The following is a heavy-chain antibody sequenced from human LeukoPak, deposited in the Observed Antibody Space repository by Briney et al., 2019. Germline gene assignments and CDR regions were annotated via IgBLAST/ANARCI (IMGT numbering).Heavy chain of an antibody. CDR2: INHSGST. CDR3: ARGRRGIAVAGTRAAYYFDY. Sequence: SETLSLTCAVYGGSFSGYYWSWIRRPPGKGLEWIGEINHSGSTNYNPSLKSRVTISVDTSKNQFSLKLSSVTAADTAVYYCARGRRGIAVAGTRAAYYFDYWGQGTLVTVSS. J-gene: IGHJ4*02. V-gene: IGHV4-34*01. CDR1: GGSFSGYY. D-gene: IGHD6-19*01.